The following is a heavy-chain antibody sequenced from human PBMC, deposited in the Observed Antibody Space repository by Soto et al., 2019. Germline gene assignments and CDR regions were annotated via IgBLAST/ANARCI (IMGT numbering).Heavy chain of an antibody. D-gene: IGHD3-3*01. CDR1: GGTFSSYG. J-gene: IGHJ6*02. CDR3: ARPTYYDFWSGYPTGSYYYGMDV. Sequence: ASVKVSCKASGGTFSSYGISWVRQAPGQGLEWMGGIIPIIGTANYAQKFQGRVTITADESTSTAYMELSSLRSEDTAVYYCARPTYYDFWSGYPTGSYYYGMDVWG. V-gene: IGHV1-69*13. CDR2: IIPIIGTA.